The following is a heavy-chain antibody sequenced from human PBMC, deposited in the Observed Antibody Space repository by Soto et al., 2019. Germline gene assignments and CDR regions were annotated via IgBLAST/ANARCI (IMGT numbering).Heavy chain of an antibody. V-gene: IGHV3-74*01. CDR2: INSDGSST. CDR3: ARGSNYYDSSGYLLGMDV. Sequence: GGSLRLSCAASGFTFSSYWMHWVRQAPGKGLVWVSRINSDGSSTSYADSVKGRFTISRDNAKNTLYLQMNSLRAEDTAVYYFARGSNYYDSSGYLLGMDVWGQGTTVTVSS. CDR1: GFTFSSYW. J-gene: IGHJ6*02. D-gene: IGHD3-22*01.